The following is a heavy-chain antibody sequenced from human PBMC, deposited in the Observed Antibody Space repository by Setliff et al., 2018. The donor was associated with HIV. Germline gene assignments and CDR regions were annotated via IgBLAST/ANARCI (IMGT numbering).Heavy chain of an antibody. D-gene: IGHD3-9*01. J-gene: IGHJ6*02. CDR1: DSGTYY. CDR3: ARDSKDILTGYPYYYYGMDV. Sequence: KASETLSLTCTVSDSGTYYWSWIRQPAGKGLEWIGEINHSGRTIQSPSLGSRVTISVDTSKNQFSLKLSSVIAADTAVYYCARDSKDILTGYPYYYYGMDVWGQGTTVTVSS. CDR2: INHSGRT. V-gene: IGHV4-34*01.